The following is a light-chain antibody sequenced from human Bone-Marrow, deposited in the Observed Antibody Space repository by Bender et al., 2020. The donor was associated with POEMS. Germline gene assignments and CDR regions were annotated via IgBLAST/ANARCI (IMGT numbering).Light chain of an antibody. CDR2: DVY. CDR1: SSDVGGYDY. Sequence: QSALTQPASVSGSPGQSITVSCTGTSSDVGGYDYVSWYQQRPGKAPRLILYDVYDRPSGVSNRFSGSKSGNTASLTISGLQAEDEAEYYCGSYGNNYSWVFGGGTKVTVL. J-gene: IGLJ3*02. V-gene: IGLV2-14*01. CDR3: GSYGNNYSWV.